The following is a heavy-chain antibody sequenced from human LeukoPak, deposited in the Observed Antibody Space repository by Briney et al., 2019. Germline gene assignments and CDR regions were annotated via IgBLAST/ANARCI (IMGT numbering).Heavy chain of an antibody. CDR2: INHSGST. J-gene: IGHJ5*02. CDR1: GGSFSGYY. Sequence: SETLSPTCAVYGGSFSGYYWSWIRQPPGKGLEWIGEINHSGSTNYNPSLKSRVTISVDTSKNQFSLKLSSVTAADTAVYYCARVSMYGSGSYHHNWFDPWGQGTLVTVSS. D-gene: IGHD3-10*01. CDR3: ARVSMYGSGSYHHNWFDP. V-gene: IGHV4-34*01.